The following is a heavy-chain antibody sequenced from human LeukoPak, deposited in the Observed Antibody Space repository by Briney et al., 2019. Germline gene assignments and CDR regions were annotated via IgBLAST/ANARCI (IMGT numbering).Heavy chain of an antibody. CDR2: INPNSGGT. Sequence: ASVKVSCKASGYTFTGYYMHWVRQAPGQGLEWMGWINPNSGGTNYAQEFQGRVTMTRDTSISTAYMELSRLRSDDTAVYYCARDLSLLLWFGELLSSEGIDYWGQGTLVTVSS. CDR3: ARDLSLLLWFGELLSSEGIDY. CDR1: GYTFTGYY. J-gene: IGHJ4*02. V-gene: IGHV1-2*02. D-gene: IGHD3-10*01.